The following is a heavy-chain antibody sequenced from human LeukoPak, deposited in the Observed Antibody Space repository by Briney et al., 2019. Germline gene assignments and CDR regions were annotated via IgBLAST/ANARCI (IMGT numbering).Heavy chain of an antibody. D-gene: IGHD2-2*01. CDR3: ARSCYDLYYYYYYMDV. V-gene: IGHV4-4*02. J-gene: IGHJ6*03. CDR2: IYHSGST. CDR1: GGSISSSNW. Sequence: PSETLSLTCAVSGGSISSSNWWSWVRQPPGKGLEWIGEIYHSGSTNYNPSLKSRVTISVDKSKNQFSLKLSSVTAADTAVYYCARSCYDLYYYYYYMDVWGKGTTVTVSS.